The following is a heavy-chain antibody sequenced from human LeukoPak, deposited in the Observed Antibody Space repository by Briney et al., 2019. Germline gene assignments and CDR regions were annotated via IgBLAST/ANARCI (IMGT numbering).Heavy chain of an antibody. CDR3: ARDLRRNQGVRWWDY. D-gene: IGHD2-15*01. CDR1: GYTFTGYY. V-gene: IGHV1-18*04. Sequence: ASVKVSCKASGYTFTGYYMHWVRQAPGQGLEWMGWISAYNGNTNYAQKLQGRVTMTTDTSTSTAYMELRSLRSDDTAVYYCARDLRRNQGVRWWDYWGQGTLVTVSS. J-gene: IGHJ4*02. CDR2: ISAYNGNT.